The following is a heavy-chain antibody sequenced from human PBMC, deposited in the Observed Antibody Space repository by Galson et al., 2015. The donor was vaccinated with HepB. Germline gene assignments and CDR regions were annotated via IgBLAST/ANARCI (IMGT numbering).Heavy chain of an antibody. CDR3: ARGAYYDFWSGYSGGRGYFDY. CDR1: GFTFSSYD. J-gene: IGHJ4*02. CDR2: IGTAGDT. V-gene: IGHV3-13*01. Sequence: LRLSCAASGFTFSSYDMHWVRQATGKGLEWVSAIGTAGDTYYPGSVKGRFTISRENAKNSLYLQMNSLRAGDTAVYYCARGAYYDFWSGYSGGRGYFDYWGQGTLVTVSS. D-gene: IGHD3-3*01.